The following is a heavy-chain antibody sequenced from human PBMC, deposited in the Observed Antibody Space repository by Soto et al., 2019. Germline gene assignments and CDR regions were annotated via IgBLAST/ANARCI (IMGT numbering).Heavy chain of an antibody. CDR1: GFTFSSYS. D-gene: IGHD2-8*01. CDR3: ARNMGYGFPMDV. J-gene: IGHJ6*02. Sequence: GGSLRLSCAASGFTFSSYSMNWVRQAPGKGLEWVSSISSSSSYIYYADSVKGRFTISRDNAKNSLYLQMNSLRAEDTAVYYCARNMGYGFPMDVWGQGTTVTVSS. CDR2: ISSSSSYI. V-gene: IGHV3-21*01.